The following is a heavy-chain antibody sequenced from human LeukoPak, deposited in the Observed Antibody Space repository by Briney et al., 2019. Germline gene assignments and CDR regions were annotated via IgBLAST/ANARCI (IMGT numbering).Heavy chain of an antibody. CDR1: GGSFSSGSYF. CDR3: ARGYSGSYGRFDY. V-gene: IGHV4-61*01. D-gene: IGHD1-26*01. Sequence: SETLSLTCTVSGGSFSSGSYFWSWIRQPPGTRLEWIGYIYYSGSTNYNPSLKSRVTISVDTSKNQFSLKLSSVTAADTAVYYCARGYSGSYGRFDYWGQGTLVTVSS. J-gene: IGHJ4*02. CDR2: IYYSGST.